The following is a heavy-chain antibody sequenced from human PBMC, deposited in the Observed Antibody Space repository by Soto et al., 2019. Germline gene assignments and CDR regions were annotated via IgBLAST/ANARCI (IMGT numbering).Heavy chain of an antibody. CDR2: IYPGDSDT. Sequence: EVQLVQSGAEVKQPGKSLNISCKGSGYTFTNHWIGWVRQMPGKGLEWMGIIYPGDSDTRYSPSFEGQVTFSADRSISTAYLSWSSLKASDTATYYCASRVHDVGEYSFAFDAFDLWGQGTMVTVS. CDR3: ASRVHDVGEYSFAFDAFDL. J-gene: IGHJ3*01. D-gene: IGHD5-18*01. CDR1: GYTFTNHW. V-gene: IGHV5-51*01.